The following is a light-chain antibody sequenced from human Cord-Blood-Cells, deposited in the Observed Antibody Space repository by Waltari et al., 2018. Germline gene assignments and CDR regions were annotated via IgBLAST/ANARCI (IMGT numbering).Light chain of an antibody. CDR2: DVS. CDR1: SSDAGGYNY. V-gene: IGLV2-14*03. Sequence: QSALTQPASVSGSPGQSLTLSCTGTSSDAGGYNYVSWYQQHPGKAPKLLIYDVSNRPSGVSNRFSGSKSGNTASLTISGLQAEDEADYYCSSYTSSSTLFGGGTKLTVL. J-gene: IGLJ3*02. CDR3: SSYTSSSTL.